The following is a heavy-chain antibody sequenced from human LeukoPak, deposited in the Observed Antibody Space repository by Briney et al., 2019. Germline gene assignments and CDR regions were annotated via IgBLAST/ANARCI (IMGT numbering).Heavy chain of an antibody. D-gene: IGHD4-23*01. J-gene: IGHJ6*02. Sequence: PSETLSLTCTVSDGSISYYYWSWIRQPAGKGLEWIGRIYVGGSTNYSPSLKSRVSMSLDKSKNQLSLKLISVSAADTAVYYCARWHMNSQDVWGRGTAVTVS. CDR3: ARWHMNSQDV. CDR1: DGSISYYY. CDR2: IYVGGST. V-gene: IGHV4-4*07.